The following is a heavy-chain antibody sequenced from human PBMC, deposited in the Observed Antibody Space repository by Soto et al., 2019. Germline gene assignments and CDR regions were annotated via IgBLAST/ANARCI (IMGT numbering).Heavy chain of an antibody. CDR1: GGSFSGYY. CDR3: ARGYVVVTSIGGGLDCYYYGMDV. CDR2: INHSGST. Sequence: SETLSLTCAVYGGSFSGYYLSWIRQPPGKGLEWIGEINHSGSTNYNPSLKSRVTISVDTSKNQFSLKLSSVTAADTAVYYCARGYVVVTSIGGGLDCYYYGMDVWGQGTTVTVSS. J-gene: IGHJ6*02. V-gene: IGHV4-34*01. D-gene: IGHD2-21*02.